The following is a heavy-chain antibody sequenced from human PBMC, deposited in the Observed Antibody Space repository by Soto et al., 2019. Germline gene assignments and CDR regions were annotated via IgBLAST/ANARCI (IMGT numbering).Heavy chain of an antibody. V-gene: IGHV1-69*10. CDR2: IIPILGIA. J-gene: IGHJ4*02. CDR1: GGTFSSYA. Sequence: ASVKVSCKASGGTFSSYAISWVRQAPGQGLEWMGGIIPILGIANYAQKFQGRVTITADKSTSTAYMELSSLRSEDTAVYYCASLLGYCSSTSCRRYCTNGVCVDYWGQGTLVTVSS. D-gene: IGHD2-2*01. CDR3: ASLLGYCSSTSCRRYCTNGVCVDY.